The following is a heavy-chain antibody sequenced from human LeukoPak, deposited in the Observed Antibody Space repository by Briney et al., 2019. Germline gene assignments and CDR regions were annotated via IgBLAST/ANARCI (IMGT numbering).Heavy chain of an antibody. CDR3: AKSGGLSGSGRLAMDV. V-gene: IGHV3-7*03. Sequence: GGSLRLSCAASGFTFSSYWMTWVRQAPGKGLEWLANIKQDGSEKYYVASVKGRFTISRDNSNNTLYVQMNSLRVEDTAVYYCAKSGGLSGSGRLAMDVWGQGTTVTVSS. CDR2: IKQDGSEK. J-gene: IGHJ6*02. CDR1: GFTFSSYW. D-gene: IGHD3-10*01.